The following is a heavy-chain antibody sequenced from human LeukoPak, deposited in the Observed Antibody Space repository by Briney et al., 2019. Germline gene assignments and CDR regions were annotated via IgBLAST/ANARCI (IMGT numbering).Heavy chain of an antibody. V-gene: IGHV4-31*03. J-gene: IGHJ5*02. CDR3: ARDRWFDP. Sequence: PSETLSLTCTVSGXSISSGGNYWSWIRQHPGKGLEWIRYIYYSGSTYYNPSLKSRVTISLDTSKNQFSLKLTSVTAADTAVYYCARDRWFDPWGQGTLVTVSS. CDR1: GXSISSGGNY. CDR2: IYYSGST.